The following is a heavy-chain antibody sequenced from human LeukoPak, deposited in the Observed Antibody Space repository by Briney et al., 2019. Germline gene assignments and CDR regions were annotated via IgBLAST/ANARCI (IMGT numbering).Heavy chain of an antibody. V-gene: IGHV4-34*01. D-gene: IGHD6-13*01. CDR1: GGSFSGYY. CDR3: ARGLRRRGIAAADASGWKAFDI. J-gene: IGHJ3*02. CDR2: INHSGST. Sequence: SETLSLTCAVYGGSFSGYYWSWIRQPPGKGLEWIGEINHSGSTNYNPSLKSRVTISVDTSKNQFSLKLSSVTAADTAVYYCARGLRRRGIAAADASGWKAFDIWGQGTMVTVSS.